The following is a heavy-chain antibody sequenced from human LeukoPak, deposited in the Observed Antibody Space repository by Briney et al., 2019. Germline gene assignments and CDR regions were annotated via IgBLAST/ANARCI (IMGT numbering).Heavy chain of an antibody. CDR2: ISPSGGST. V-gene: IGHV1-46*01. J-gene: IGHJ4*02. CDR3: ASGYSYGGFDY. Sequence: ASVKVSCKASGYTVTSYYMHWVRQAPGQGLEWMGIISPSGGSTSYAQKFQGRVTMTRDTSTSTVYMELSSLRSEDTAVYYCASGYSYGGFDYWGQGTLVTVSS. CDR1: GYTVTSYY. D-gene: IGHD5-18*01.